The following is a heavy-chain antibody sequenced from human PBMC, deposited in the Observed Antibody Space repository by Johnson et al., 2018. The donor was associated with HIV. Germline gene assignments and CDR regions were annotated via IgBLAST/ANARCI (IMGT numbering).Heavy chain of an antibody. V-gene: IGHV3-64*04. CDR3: ARMVGSVSSDAFDI. CDR1: GFSFSSYA. CDR2: ISSNGGST. Sequence: VQLVESGGGLVQPGGSLRLSCAASGFSFSSYAMHWVRQAPGKGLEYVSAISSNGGSTFYADSVKGRFTISRDNSKNTLYLQMNSLRAEDTAVYYCARMVGSVSSDAFDIWGQGTMVTVSS. D-gene: IGHD3-10*01. J-gene: IGHJ3*02.